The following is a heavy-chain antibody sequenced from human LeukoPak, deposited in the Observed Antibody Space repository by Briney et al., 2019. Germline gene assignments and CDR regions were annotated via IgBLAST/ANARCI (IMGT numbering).Heavy chain of an antibody. CDR3: AKDHSSSWRAEYFQH. CDR1: GGSISSGDYY. CDR2: IYYSGST. D-gene: IGHD6-13*01. V-gene: IGHV4-30-4*01. J-gene: IGHJ1*01. Sequence: SETLSLTCTVSGGSISSGDYYWSWIRQPPGKGLERIGYIYYSGSTYYNPSLKSRVTISVDTSKNQFSLKLTSVTATDTAVYYCAKDHSSSWRAEYFQHWGQGTLVTVSS.